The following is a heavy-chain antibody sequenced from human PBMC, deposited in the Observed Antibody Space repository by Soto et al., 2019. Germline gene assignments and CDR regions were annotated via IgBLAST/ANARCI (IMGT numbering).Heavy chain of an antibody. D-gene: IGHD3-22*01. Sequence: ASVKVSCKASGYTFTSYGISWVRQAPGQGLEWMGWISAYNGNTNYAQKLQGRVTMTTDTSTSTAYMELRSLRSDDTAVYYCAKDEESSGYYKGFDSWGKVTLVTVSS. J-gene: IGHJ5*01. V-gene: IGHV1-18*01. CDR3: AKDEESSGYYKGFDS. CDR2: ISAYNGNT. CDR1: GYTFTSYG.